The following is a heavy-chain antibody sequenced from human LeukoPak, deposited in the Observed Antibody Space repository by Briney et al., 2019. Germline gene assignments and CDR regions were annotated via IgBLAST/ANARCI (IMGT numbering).Heavy chain of an antibody. J-gene: IGHJ4*02. Sequence: SGTLSLTCLVSADSITTYYWSWFRQPAGDRPQWIGQIHIDGTRNYNPSLKSRVAMSIDTSKNQVSLDVFSVTAADTAVYYCAGRGRSTGYSFDYWGRGALVTVSS. CDR1: ADSITTYY. CDR3: AGRGRSTGYSFDY. V-gene: IGHV4-4*07. D-gene: IGHD6-25*01. CDR2: IHIDGTR.